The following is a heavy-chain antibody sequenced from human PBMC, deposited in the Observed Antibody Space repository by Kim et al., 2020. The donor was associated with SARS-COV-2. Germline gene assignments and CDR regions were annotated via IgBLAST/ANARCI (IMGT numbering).Heavy chain of an antibody. Sequence: GGSLRLSCAASGFTFDDYAMHWVRQAPGKGLEWVSGISWNSGSIGYADSVKGRFTISRDNAKNSLYLQMNSLRAEDTALYYCAKDMYGIGYNNRYFDYWGQGTLVTVSS. CDR3: AKDMYGIGYNNRYFDY. D-gene: IGHD5-12*01. J-gene: IGHJ4*02. V-gene: IGHV3-9*01. CDR2: ISWNSGSI. CDR1: GFTFDDYA.